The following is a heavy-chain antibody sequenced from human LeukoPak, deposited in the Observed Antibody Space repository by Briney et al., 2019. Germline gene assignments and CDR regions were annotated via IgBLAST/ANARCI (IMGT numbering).Heavy chain of an antibody. CDR3: EKSGGGCSNGVCFNWFDS. V-gene: IGHV3-23*01. D-gene: IGHD2-8*01. J-gene: IGHJ5*01. CDR2: IGVTADYT. Sequence: GGSLRLSCAASGFTFSIFALSWVRQAPGKGLEWVSTIGVTADYTSFADSVKGRFTISRDNSKNTVYLQMNGLRAEDTALYFCEKSGGGCSNGVCFNWFDSWGQGTLVTVSS. CDR1: GFTFSIFA.